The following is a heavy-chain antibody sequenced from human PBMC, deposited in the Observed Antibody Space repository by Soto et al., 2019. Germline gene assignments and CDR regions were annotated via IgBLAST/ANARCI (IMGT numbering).Heavy chain of an antibody. V-gene: IGHV4-30-2*01. CDR1: GGDVRRGGYS. CDR3: ARAAPGGGGSYSAAWLDP. J-gene: IGHJ5*02. Sequence: YACSGGDVRRGGYSWNWIRQPPGQGLEWIGYIYHSGSTYYNPSLKSRGAIAVDRSNNQISLKLSSVTPLKPASYFRARAAPGGGGSYSAAWLDPGGQGALLTISS. CDR2: IYHSGST. D-gene: IGHD2-21*02.